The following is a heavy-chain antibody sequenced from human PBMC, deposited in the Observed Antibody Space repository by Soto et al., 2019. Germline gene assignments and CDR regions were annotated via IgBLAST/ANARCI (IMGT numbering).Heavy chain of an antibody. CDR1: GGTFSSYT. CDR3: ATPPYYYGSGSYYGNY. D-gene: IGHD3-10*01. V-gene: IGHV1-69*02. CDR2: IIPILGIA. J-gene: IGHJ4*02. Sequence: QVQLVQSGAEVKKPGSSVKVSCKASGGTFSSYTISWVRQAPGQGLEWMGRIIPILGIANYAQKFQGRVTISAGKSTSTAYMELGSLRSEDTAVYYCATPPYYYGSGSYYGNYWGQGTLVTVSS.